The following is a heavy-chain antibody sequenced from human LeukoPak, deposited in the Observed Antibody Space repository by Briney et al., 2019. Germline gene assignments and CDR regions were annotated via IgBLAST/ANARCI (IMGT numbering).Heavy chain of an antibody. V-gene: IGHV4-30-2*01. CDR1: GGSISNSGYS. CDR3: ARGAVAGTVDY. J-gene: IGHJ4*02. CDR2: IYHSGST. D-gene: IGHD6-19*01. Sequence: SETLSLTCAVSGGSISNSGYSWSWIRQPPGKGLEWIGYIYHSGSTYYNPSLKSRVTISVDRSKNQFSLKLSSVTATDTAVYYCARGAVAGTVDYWGQGTLVTVSS.